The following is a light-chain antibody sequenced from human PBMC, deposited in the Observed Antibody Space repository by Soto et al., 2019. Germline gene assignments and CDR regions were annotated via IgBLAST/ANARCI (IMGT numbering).Light chain of an antibody. J-gene: IGKJ1*01. Sequence: EIVMTQSPATLSVSPGGRATLSCRASQSISDTLAWYQQKPGQAPRLLIYSASKRATGFPARFSGSGSGTDFTLTISSLQSEEFAVYYCQQYNNWPWTFGQETKVEIK. V-gene: IGKV3-15*01. CDR1: QSISDT. CDR2: SAS. CDR3: QQYNNWPWT.